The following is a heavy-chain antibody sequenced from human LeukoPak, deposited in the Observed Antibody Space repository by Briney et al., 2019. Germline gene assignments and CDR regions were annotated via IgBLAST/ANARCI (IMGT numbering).Heavy chain of an antibody. CDR1: GFTFSTYW. CDR2: INSDGSSA. Sequence: GGSLRLSCAASGFTFSTYWMHWVRQAPGKGLVWVSRINSDGSSASYADSVKGRFTISRDNAKNTLYLQMNSLRAADTAVYYCASVCTYPNGMDVWGQGTTVTVSS. V-gene: IGHV3-74*01. J-gene: IGHJ6*02. D-gene: IGHD2-8*01. CDR3: ASVCTYPNGMDV.